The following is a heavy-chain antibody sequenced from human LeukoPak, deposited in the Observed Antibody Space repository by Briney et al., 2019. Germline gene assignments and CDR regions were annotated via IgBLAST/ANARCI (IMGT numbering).Heavy chain of an antibody. CDR2: IWYDGSNK. V-gene: IGHV3-33*01. J-gene: IGHJ4*02. D-gene: IGHD5-24*01. CDR1: GFTFSSYG. CDR3: ARGAGYNYPYYFDY. Sequence: QPGGSLRLSCAASGFTFSSYGMHWVRPAPGKGLEWVAVIWYDGSNKYYADSVKGRFTISRDNSKNTLYLQMNSLRAEDTAVYYCARGAGYNYPYYFDYWGQGTLVTVSS.